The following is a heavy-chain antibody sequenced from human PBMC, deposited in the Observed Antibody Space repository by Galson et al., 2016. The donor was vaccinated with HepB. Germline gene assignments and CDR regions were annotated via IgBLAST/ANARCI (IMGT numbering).Heavy chain of an antibody. V-gene: IGHV3-23*01. CDR3: AKVLSVWSPFDW. Sequence: SLRLSCAASGFTFSSYAMSWVRQAPGKGLELVASISGSGRSTYYADSVKGRYAISRDNSKNTLNLQMNSLRGEDTAVYYCAKVLSVWSPFDWWGQGPLVTVSS. CDR2: ISGSGRST. D-gene: IGHD6-19*01. CDR1: GFTFSSYA. J-gene: IGHJ4*02.